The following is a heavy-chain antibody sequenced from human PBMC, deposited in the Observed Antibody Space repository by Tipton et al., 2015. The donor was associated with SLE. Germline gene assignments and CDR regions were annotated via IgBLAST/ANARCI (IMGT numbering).Heavy chain of an antibody. J-gene: IGHJ2*01. Sequence: LRLSCTVSGGSISSYYWSWIRQPPGKGLEWIGYIYYSGSTNYNPSLKSRVTISVDTFKNQFSLKLSSVTAADTAVYYCARGREQWLEWYFDLWGRGTLVTVSS. D-gene: IGHD6-19*01. CDR3: ARGREQWLEWYFDL. V-gene: IGHV4-59*01. CDR2: IYYSGST. CDR1: GGSISSYY.